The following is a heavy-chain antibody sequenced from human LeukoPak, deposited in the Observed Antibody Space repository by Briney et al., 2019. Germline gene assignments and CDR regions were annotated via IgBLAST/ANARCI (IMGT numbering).Heavy chain of an antibody. D-gene: IGHD3-16*01. CDR1: GFTFSENT. V-gene: IGHV3-30*02. CDR2: IRYDGSNK. J-gene: IGHJ4*02. CDR3: AKVFRRGTGLDY. Sequence: PGGSLRLSCAASGFTFSENTMHWVRQAPGKGLEWVAFIRYDGSNKYYADSVKGRFTISRDNSKNTLYLQMNSLRAEDTAVYYCAKVFRRGTGLDYWGQGTLVTVSS.